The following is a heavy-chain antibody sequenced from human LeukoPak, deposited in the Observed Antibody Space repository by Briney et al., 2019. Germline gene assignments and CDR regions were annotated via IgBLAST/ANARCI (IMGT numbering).Heavy chain of an antibody. CDR1: GFTFSNAW. D-gene: IGHD1-20*01. V-gene: IGHV3-23*01. CDR2: ISGSGGST. CDR3: AKFKITGHSGDFDY. J-gene: IGHJ4*02. Sequence: GGSLRLSCAASGFTFSNAWMNWVRQAPGKGLEWVSAISGSGGSTYYADSVKGRFTISRDNSKNTLYLQMSSLRAEDTAVYYCAKFKITGHSGDFDYWGQGTLVTVSS.